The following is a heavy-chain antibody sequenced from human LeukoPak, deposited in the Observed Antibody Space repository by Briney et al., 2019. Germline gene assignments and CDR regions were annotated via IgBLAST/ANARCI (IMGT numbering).Heavy chain of an antibody. CDR2: IKQDGSGK. Sequence: PGGSLRLSCAASGFTFSSYWMSWVRQAPGKGLEWVANIKQDGSGKYYVDSVKGRFTTSRDNAKNSLYLQMNSLRAEDTAVYYCARSSYDSSGYRVDFDYWGQGTLVTVSS. D-gene: IGHD3-22*01. CDR3: ARSSYDSSGYRVDFDY. CDR1: GFTFSSYW. V-gene: IGHV3-7*01. J-gene: IGHJ4*02.